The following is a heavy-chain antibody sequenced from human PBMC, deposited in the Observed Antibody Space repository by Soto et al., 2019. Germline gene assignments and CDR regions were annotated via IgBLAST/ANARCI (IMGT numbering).Heavy chain of an antibody. V-gene: IGHV1-69*02. Sequence: ASVKVSCKASGGTFSSYTISWVRQAPGQGLEWMGRIIPILGIANYAQKFQGRVTITADKSTSTAYMELSSLRSEDTAVYYCARTPYAPDIVVVPAAVYYFDYWGQGTLVTVSS. CDR3: ARTPYAPDIVVVPAAVYYFDY. CDR2: IIPILGIA. D-gene: IGHD2-2*01. CDR1: GGTFSSYT. J-gene: IGHJ4*02.